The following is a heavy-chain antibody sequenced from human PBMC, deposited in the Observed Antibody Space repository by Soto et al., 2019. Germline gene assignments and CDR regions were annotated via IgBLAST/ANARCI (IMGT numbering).Heavy chain of an antibody. D-gene: IGHD2-2*02. CDR1: GCTFSSYG. CDR3: AKRRYCSSTSCYIDY. V-gene: IGHV3-30*18. J-gene: IGHJ4*02. Sequence: QVQLVESGGGVVQPGRSLRLSCAASGCTFSSYGMHWVRQAPGKGLEWVAVISYDGSNKYYADSVKGRFTISRGNSKNTLYLQMNSLRAEDTAVYYCAKRRYCSSTSCYIDYWGQGTLVTVSS. CDR2: ISYDGSNK.